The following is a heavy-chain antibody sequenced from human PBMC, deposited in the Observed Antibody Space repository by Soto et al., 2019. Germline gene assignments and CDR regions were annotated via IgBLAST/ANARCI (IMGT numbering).Heavy chain of an antibody. Sequence: EVQLLESGGGLGQPGGSLRLYCAASGFTFSTYAMSWVRQAPGKGLEWVSAISGSGGDTYYADSVKGRFTISRDNSIQTLYLQMNSLRTEDTAVYYCAHPRGYGVFDAYDVWGQGAMLTVSS. V-gene: IGHV3-23*01. CDR2: ISGSGGDT. D-gene: IGHD4-17*01. CDR3: AHPRGYGVFDAYDV. CDR1: GFTFSTYA. J-gene: IGHJ3*01.